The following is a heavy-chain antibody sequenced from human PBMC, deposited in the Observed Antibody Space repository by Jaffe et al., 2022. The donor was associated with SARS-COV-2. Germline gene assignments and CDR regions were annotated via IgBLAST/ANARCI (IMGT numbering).Heavy chain of an antibody. CDR1: GFTFSSYA. CDR3: AKDRGRSIAARLGRDYFDY. D-gene: IGHD6-6*01. CDR2: ISGSGGST. J-gene: IGHJ4*02. V-gene: IGHV3-23*01. Sequence: EVQLLESGGGLVQPGGSLRLSCAASGFTFSSYAMSWVRQAPGKGLEWVSAISGSGGSTYYADSVKGRFTISRDNSKNTLYLQMNSLRAEDTAVYYCAKDRGRSIAARLGRDYFDYWGQGTLVTVSS.